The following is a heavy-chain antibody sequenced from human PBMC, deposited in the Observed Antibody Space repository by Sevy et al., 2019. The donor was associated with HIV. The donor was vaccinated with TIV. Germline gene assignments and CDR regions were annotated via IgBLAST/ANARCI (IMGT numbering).Heavy chain of an antibody. CDR3: ARDRNNYDSSGYPKGFDV. CDR1: GYTFTRYG. V-gene: IGHV1-18*01. CDR2: SSAYNDNT. J-gene: IGHJ6*02. D-gene: IGHD3-22*01. Sequence: ASVKVSCKASGYTFTRYGITWVRQAPGQGLEWMGWSSAYNDNTNDGQNLQGRVTMTTDTSTSTAYMELRSLRSDDTAVYYCARDRNNYDSSGYPKGFDVWGQGTTVTVSS.